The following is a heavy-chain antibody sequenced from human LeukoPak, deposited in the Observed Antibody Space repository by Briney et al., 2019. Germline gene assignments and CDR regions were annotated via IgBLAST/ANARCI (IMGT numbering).Heavy chain of an antibody. CDR1: GFTFDEYA. Sequence: GGSLRLSCAASGFTFDEYAMSWARQAPGKGLEWVSGINWNGGSTGYADSVEGRFTISRDNTKNSLYLQMNSLRAEDTALYYCARDVLYDSSGYYSDYWGQGTLVTVSS. V-gene: IGHV3-20*04. CDR2: INWNGGST. J-gene: IGHJ4*02. D-gene: IGHD3-22*01. CDR3: ARDVLYDSSGYYSDY.